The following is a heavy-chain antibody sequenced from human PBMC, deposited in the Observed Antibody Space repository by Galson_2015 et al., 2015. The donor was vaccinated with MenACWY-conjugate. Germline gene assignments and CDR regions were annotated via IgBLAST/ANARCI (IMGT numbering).Heavy chain of an antibody. Sequence: TYHNPSLKSRITTSVDTSKNQFSLNLASVTAADTAVYYCGRRRPRDIGGGFDIWGQGTMVTVSS. D-gene: IGHD2-15*01. CDR3: GRRRPRDIGGGFDI. V-gene: IGHV4-39*01. J-gene: IGHJ3*02. CDR2: T.